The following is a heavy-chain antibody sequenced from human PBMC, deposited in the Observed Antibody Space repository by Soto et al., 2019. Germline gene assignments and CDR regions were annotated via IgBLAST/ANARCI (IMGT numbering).Heavy chain of an antibody. CDR3: AKGSLGGRYRRIAMDAFDI. J-gene: IGHJ3*02. Sequence: EVQLLESGGGLVQPGGSLRLSCAASGFTFSSYAMSWVRQAPGKGLEWVSATSGSGGSTDYADSVKGRFTSYRDKSKHTLYLQMDSLRAEDTDVYYCAKGSLGGRYRRIAMDAFDIWGQGTMVTVSS. D-gene: IGHD1-26*01. V-gene: IGHV3-23*01. CDR1: GFTFSSYA. CDR2: TSGSGGST.